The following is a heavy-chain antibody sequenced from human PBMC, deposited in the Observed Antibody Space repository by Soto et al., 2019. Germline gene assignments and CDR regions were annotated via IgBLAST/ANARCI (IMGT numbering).Heavy chain of an antibody. Sequence: AASVKVSCKASGYTFTGYYTHWVRQAPGQGLEWMGWINPNSGGTNYAQKFQGRVTMTRDTSISTAYMELSRLRSDDTAVYYCARYNWNLRRVNYYYGMDVWGQGTTVTVSS. V-gene: IGHV1-2*02. CDR2: INPNSGGT. CDR1: GYTFTGYY. J-gene: IGHJ6*02. D-gene: IGHD1-7*01. CDR3: ARYNWNLRRVNYYYGMDV.